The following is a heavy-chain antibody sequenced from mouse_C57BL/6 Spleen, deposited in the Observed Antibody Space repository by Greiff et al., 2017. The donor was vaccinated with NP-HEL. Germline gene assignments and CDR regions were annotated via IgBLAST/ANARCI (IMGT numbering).Heavy chain of an antibody. V-gene: IGHV1-39*01. D-gene: IGHD2-3*01. CDR2: INPNYGTT. J-gene: IGHJ3*01. Sequence: VHVKQSGPELVKPGASVKISCKASGYSFTDYNMNWVKQSNGKSLEWIGVINPNYGTTSYNQKFKGKATLTVDQSSSTAYMQLNSLTSEDSAVYYCATSYDGYNWFAYWGQGTLVTVSA. CDR1: GYSFTDYN. CDR3: ATSYDGYNWFAY.